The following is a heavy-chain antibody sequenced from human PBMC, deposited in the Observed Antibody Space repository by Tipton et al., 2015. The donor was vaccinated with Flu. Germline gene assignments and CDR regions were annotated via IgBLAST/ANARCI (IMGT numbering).Heavy chain of an antibody. CDR1: GGSFSGYY. Sequence: TLSLTCAVYGGSFSGYYWSWIRQPPGKGLEWIGEINHSGSTNYNPSLKSRVTISVDTSKNQFSLKLSSVTAADTAVYYCARVVSTVTTRGAFDSWGQGTLVPVSS. V-gene: IGHV4-34*01. J-gene: IGHJ4*02. D-gene: IGHD4-17*01. CDR3: ARVVSTVTTRGAFDS. CDR2: INHSGST.